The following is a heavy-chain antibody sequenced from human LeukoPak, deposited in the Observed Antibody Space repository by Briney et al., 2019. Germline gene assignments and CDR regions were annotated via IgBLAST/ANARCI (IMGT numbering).Heavy chain of an antibody. J-gene: IGHJ3*02. CDR2: IIPLFGTA. CDR1: GGTFSSYA. V-gene: IGHV1-69*06. D-gene: IGHD4-23*01. Sequence: SVKVSCKASGGTFSSYAISWVRQAPGQGLEWMGRIIPLFGTANYAQKFQGRVTITADKSTSTAYMELSSLRSEDTAVYSCARDLYGANSGAFDIWGQGTMVTVSS. CDR3: ARDLYGANSGAFDI.